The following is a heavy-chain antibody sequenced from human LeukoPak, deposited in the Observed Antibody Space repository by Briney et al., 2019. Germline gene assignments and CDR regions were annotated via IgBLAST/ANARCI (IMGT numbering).Heavy chain of an antibody. CDR3: VGRGYSYGNFDY. V-gene: IGHV3-48*01. Sequence: GGSLRLSCAASGFTFSSYSMNWVRQAPGKGLEWVSSISSSSSAIYYADSVKGRFTISRDNAKNSLYLQMNSLRAEDTAVYYCVGRGYSYGNFDYWGQGTLVTVSS. CDR2: ISSSSSAI. J-gene: IGHJ4*02. CDR1: GFTFSSYS. D-gene: IGHD5-18*01.